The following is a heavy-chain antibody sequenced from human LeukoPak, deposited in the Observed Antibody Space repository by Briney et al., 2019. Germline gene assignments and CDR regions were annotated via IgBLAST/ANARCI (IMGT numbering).Heavy chain of an antibody. CDR1: GFTFSSYS. CDR2: ISTGSSYI. V-gene: IGHV3-21*01. D-gene: IGHD6-19*01. J-gene: IGHJ4*02. Sequence: RPGGSPRLSCAASGFTFSSYSMNWVRQAPGKGLEWVSSISTGSSYIYYTDSAKGRFTISRDNAKNSLYLQMNSLRAEDTAVYYCARRGIAVAGPFDYWGQGILVTVSS. CDR3: ARRGIAVAGPFDY.